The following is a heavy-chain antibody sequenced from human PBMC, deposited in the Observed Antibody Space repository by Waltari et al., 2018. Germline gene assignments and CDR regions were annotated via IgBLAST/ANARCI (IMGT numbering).Heavy chain of an antibody. CDR2: INPNSGGT. V-gene: IGHV1-2*02. Sequence: QVQLVQSGAEVKRPGASVKVSCKASGYIFTDYYMHWVRQAPGQGLGWMGWINPNSGGTNYAQKFQGRVIMTRDTSIGTVYMELSSLQSDDTAIYYCASWSAPFDYWGQGTLVTVSS. CDR3: ASWSAPFDY. CDR1: GYIFTDYY. D-gene: IGHD3-3*01. J-gene: IGHJ4*02.